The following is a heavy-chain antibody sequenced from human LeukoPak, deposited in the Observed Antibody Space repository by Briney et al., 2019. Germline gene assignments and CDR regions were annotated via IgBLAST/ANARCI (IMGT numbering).Heavy chain of an antibody. CDR2: IYHSGST. J-gene: IGHJ5*02. V-gene: IGHV4-30-2*01. D-gene: IGHD3-3*01. CDR3: ARGYYDFWSGYPANWFDP. Sequence: SETLSLTCAVSGGSISSGGYSWSWIRQPPGKGLEWIGYIYHSGSTYYNPSLKSRVTISVDRSKNQFSLKLSSVTAADTAVYYCARGYYDFWSGYPANWFDPWGQGTLVTVSS. CDR1: GGSISSGGYS.